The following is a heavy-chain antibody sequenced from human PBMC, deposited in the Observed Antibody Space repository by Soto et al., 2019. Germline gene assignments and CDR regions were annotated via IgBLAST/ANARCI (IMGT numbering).Heavy chain of an antibody. Sequence: SETLSLTCTVSGGSISSGGYYWSWIRQHPGKGLEWIGYIYYSGSTYYNPSLKSRVTISVDTSKNQFSLKLSSVTAADTAVYYCARDRRYYYGSSGYSHFDYWGQGTLVTVSS. CDR2: IYYSGST. V-gene: IGHV4-31*03. D-gene: IGHD3-22*01. CDR3: ARDRRYYYGSSGYSHFDY. J-gene: IGHJ4*02. CDR1: GGSISSGGYY.